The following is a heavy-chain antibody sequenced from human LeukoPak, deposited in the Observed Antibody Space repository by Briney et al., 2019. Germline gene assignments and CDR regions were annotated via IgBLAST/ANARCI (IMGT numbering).Heavy chain of an antibody. J-gene: IGHJ4*02. D-gene: IGHD2-2*01. V-gene: IGHV3-30*04. CDR2: ISYDGSNK. Sequence: GGSLRLSCAASGFTFSSYAMHWVRQAPGKGLEWVAVISYDGSNKYYADSVKGRFTISRDNSKNTLYLQMNSLRAEDTAVYYCARGGYIVVVPAYEYWGQGTLVTVSS. CDR1: GFTFSSYA. CDR3: ARGGYIVVVPAYEY.